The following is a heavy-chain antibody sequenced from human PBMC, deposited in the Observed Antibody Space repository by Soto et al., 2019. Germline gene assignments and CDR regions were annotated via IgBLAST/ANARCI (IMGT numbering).Heavy chain of an antibody. D-gene: IGHD6-13*01. CDR1: GGTFSSYA. CDR3: ARGAAAAVIYYFHY. J-gene: IGHJ4*02. CDR2: IIPIFGTA. Sequence: QVQLVQSGAEVKKPGSSVKVSCKASGGTFSSYAISWVRQAPGQGLEWMGGIIPIFGTANYAQKFQGRVTITADESTSTAYMELSSLRSEDTAVYYCARGAAAAVIYYFHYWGQGTLVTVSS. V-gene: IGHV1-69*01.